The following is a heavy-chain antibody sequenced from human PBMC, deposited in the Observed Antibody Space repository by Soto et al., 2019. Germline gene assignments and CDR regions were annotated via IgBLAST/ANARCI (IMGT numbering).Heavy chain of an antibody. V-gene: IGHV1-8*01. CDR1: GYTFTNYH. CDR3: ARVSTAVAGQDFDY. Sequence: QVQLVQSGAEVKKPGASVKVSCKASGYTFTNYHINWVRQAAGQGLEWMGWMNPNSGNTGYAQKLQGRVTMTRDTSISTAYMELSSLRSDDTAVYYCARVSTAVAGQDFDYGGQGTPLTVSS. D-gene: IGHD6-19*01. J-gene: IGHJ4*02. CDR2: MNPNSGNT.